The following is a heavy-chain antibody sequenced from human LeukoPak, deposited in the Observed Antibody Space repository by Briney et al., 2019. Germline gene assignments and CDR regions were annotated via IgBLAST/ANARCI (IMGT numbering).Heavy chain of an antibody. CDR2: IYYSGST. CDR3: ARVPDTYGMDV. CDR1: GGSISNYF. J-gene: IGHJ6*02. V-gene: IGHV4-59*01. D-gene: IGHD2-2*01. Sequence: PSETLSLTCSVSGGSISNYFWTWIRQPPGKGLEWIGYIYYSGSTNYNPSLKSRVTISVDTSKNQFSLKLSSVTAADTAVYYCARVPDTYGMDVWGQGTTVTVSS.